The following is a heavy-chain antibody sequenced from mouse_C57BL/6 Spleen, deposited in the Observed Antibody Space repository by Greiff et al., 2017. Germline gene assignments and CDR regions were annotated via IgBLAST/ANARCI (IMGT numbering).Heavy chain of an antibody. CDR1: GYSFTDYN. J-gene: IGHJ3*01. CDR3: AREGDGYYWFAY. Sequence: EVKLLESGPELVKPGASVKISCKASGYSFTDYNMNWVKQSNGKSLEWIGVINPNYGTTSYNQKFKGKATLTVDQSSSTAYMQRNSLTSEDSAVYDCAREGDGYYWFAYWGQGTLVTVSA. V-gene: IGHV1-39*01. D-gene: IGHD2-3*01. CDR2: INPNYGTT.